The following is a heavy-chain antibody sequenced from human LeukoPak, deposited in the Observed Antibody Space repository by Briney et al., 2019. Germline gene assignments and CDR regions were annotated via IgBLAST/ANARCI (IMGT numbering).Heavy chain of an antibody. J-gene: IGHJ4*02. CDR2: ISAYNGNT. CDR3: AKVGPYYYDSSGYSLDY. V-gene: IGHV1-18*01. CDR1: GYTFTSYG. D-gene: IGHD3-22*01. Sequence: GASVKVSCKASGYTFTSYGISWVRQAPGQGLEWMGWISAYNGNTNYAQKLQGRVTMTTDTSTSTAYMELSSLRSEDTAVYYCAKVGPYYYDSSGYSLDYWGQGTLVTVSS.